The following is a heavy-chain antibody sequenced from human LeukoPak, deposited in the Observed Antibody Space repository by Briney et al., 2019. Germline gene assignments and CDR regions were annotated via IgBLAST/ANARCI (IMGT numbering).Heavy chain of an antibody. J-gene: IGHJ6*03. CDR1: GFTFSSYW. V-gene: IGHV3-7*01. D-gene: IGHD3-10*01. Sequence: GGSLRLSCAASGFTFSSYWMSWVRQAPGKGLEWVANIKQDGSEKYYVDSVKGRFTISRGNAKNSLYLQMNSLRAEDTAVYYCARVGRGFGEFVYYYYYYMDVWGKGTTVTVSS. CDR2: IKQDGSEK. CDR3: ARVGRGFGEFVYYYYYYMDV.